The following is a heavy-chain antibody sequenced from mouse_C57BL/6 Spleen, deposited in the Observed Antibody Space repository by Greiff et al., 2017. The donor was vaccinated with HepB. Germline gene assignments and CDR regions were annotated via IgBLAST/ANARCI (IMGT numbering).Heavy chain of an antibody. Sequence: QVQLQQSGPELVKPGASVKISCKASGYAFSSSWMNWVKQRPGKGLEWIGRIYPGDGDTNYNGKFKGKATLTADQSSSTASMQLSSLTSEDSAVYFCASCSSLFYYSMDYWGQGTSVTVSS. D-gene: IGHD6-1*01. CDR1: GYAFSSSW. J-gene: IGHJ4*01. V-gene: IGHV1-82*01. CDR2: IYPGDGDT. CDR3: ASCSSLFYYSMDY.